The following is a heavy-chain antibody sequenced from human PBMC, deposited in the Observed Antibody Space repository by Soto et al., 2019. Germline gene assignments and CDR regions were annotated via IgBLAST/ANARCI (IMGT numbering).Heavy chain of an antibody. J-gene: IGHJ6*03. D-gene: IGHD6-6*01. V-gene: IGHV4-39*07. CDR1: GDSISSASHF. CDR2: IFYSGIN. CDR3: AKSPSIAARQVYYYYYMDV. Sequence: PSETLSLTCTVSGDSISSASHFWGWIRQSPGKGLEWIGSIFYSGINYQNSFLKSRVTISVDTSKNQFSLSLSSVTAADTAVYYCAKSPSIAARQVYYYYYMDVWGKGTTVTVSS.